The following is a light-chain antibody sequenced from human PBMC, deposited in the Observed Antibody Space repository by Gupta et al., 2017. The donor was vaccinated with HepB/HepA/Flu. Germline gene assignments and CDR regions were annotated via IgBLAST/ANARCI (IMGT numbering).Light chain of an antibody. CDR2: AAS. V-gene: IGKV1-39*01. CDR3: QQSYSTPRT. CDR1: ESISSD. J-gene: IGKJ1*01. Sequence: DIHMTQSPSSLSAAVRDRVTITYWASESISSDLTWYQQKPGKAPKLLIFAASSLQSGVPSRFSGSGSGTDFTLTISRLQPEDFATYYCQQSYSTPRTFGEGTKVEIK.